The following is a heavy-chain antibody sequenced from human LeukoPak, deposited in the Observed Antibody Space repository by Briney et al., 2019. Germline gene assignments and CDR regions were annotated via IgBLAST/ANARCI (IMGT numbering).Heavy chain of an antibody. D-gene: IGHD3-10*01. J-gene: IGHJ4*02. V-gene: IGHV3-74*01. CDR1: GFTFSNYW. CDR2: IKSDGRST. CDR3: ARDAPGEGIDY. Sequence: GGSLRLSCAASGFTFSNYWMHWVRQVPGKWLVWVSHIKSDGRSTSYADSVKGRFTISRDNAKNTLYLQMNSLRAEDTAVYYCARDAPGEGIDYWGQGTLVTVSS.